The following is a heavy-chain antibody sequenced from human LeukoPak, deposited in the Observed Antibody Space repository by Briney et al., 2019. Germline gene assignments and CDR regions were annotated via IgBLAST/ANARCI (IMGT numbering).Heavy chain of an antibody. CDR3: ARQIGYCSSGTCYFDF. D-gene: IGHD2-15*01. V-gene: IGHV3-23*01. J-gene: IGHJ4*02. CDR2: ISSSGSDT. CDR1: GFTFSSYS. Sequence: GGSLRLSCAASGFTFSSYSMSWVRQAPGKGLEWVSAISSSGSDTYHADSVKGRFTISRDKSKNTLYLQMNSLRAEDTAVYYCARQIGYCSSGTCYFDFWGQGSLVTVSS.